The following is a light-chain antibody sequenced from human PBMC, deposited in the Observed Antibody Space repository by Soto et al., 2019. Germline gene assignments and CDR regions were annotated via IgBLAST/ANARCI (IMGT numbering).Light chain of an antibody. Sequence: DIQMTQAPSTLSGSVGDRVTITCRASQSISSWLAWYQQKKGKAPKLLIYDASSLESGVPSRFSGSGYGTEFNLTISSLQTDDFATYYCQQYNSYSPAFGQGTKVDIK. CDR2: DAS. J-gene: IGKJ1*01. V-gene: IGKV1-5*01. CDR3: QQYNSYSPA. CDR1: QSISSW.